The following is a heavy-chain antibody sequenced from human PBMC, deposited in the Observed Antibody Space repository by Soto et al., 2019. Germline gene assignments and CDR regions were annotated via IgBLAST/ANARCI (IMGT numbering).Heavy chain of an antibody. CDR1: GNTFASHG. D-gene: IGHD3-10*01. CDR3: ARVDPRGVAVVRDY. V-gene: IGHV1-18*01. J-gene: IGHJ4*02. CDR2: ISGFNGQT. Sequence: QVKLVQSGPEVKKPGASVKVSCKASGNTFASHGFSWVRQAPGQGLEWMGWISGFNGQTNYALKFQGRVTLTTDTSTSTAYMELRCLRSDDTAVYFCARVDPRGVAVVRDYWGQGTLVTVSS.